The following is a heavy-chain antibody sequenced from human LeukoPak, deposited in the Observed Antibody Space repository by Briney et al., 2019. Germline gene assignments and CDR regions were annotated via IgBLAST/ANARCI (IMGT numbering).Heavy chain of an antibody. J-gene: IGHJ2*01. CDR1: GYTFTNYD. CDR2: ISPYNGNT. CDR3: ATGGGDWYSDL. V-gene: IGHV1-18*01. D-gene: IGHD3-10*01. Sequence: ASVKVSCKASGYTFTNYDISWVRKAPGKGLEWMGWISPYNGNTDSAQEFQGRITLTTDTSTSTAYMELRSLTSDDSAVYYCATGGGDWYSDLWGRGTLVTVSS.